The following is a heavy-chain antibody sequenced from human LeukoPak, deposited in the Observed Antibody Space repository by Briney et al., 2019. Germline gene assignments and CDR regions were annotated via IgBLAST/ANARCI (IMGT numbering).Heavy chain of an antibody. V-gene: IGHV4-59*02. CDR1: GSSVSRYY. Sequence: PSETLSLTCTVSGSSVSRYYWTWIRQPPGKRLEWIGYIYYSGSTYYNPSLKSRVTISVDTAKNQFSLNLGSVTAADTAVYYCARGSATLEYWGQGTPVTISS. J-gene: IGHJ4*02. CDR3: ARGSATLEY. CDR2: IYYSGST.